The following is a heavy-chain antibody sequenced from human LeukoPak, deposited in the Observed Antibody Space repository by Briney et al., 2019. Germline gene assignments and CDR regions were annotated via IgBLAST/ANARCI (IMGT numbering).Heavy chain of an antibody. CDR2: ISSGSGYI. D-gene: IGHD4-17*01. CDR3: ARGYGDYGKYYFDS. V-gene: IGHV3-21*01. J-gene: IGHJ4*02. CDR1: GFTFSTFP. Sequence: GGSLRLSCAASGFTFSTFPMNWVRQAPGKGLAWVSSISSGSGYIYYADSVKGRFTISRAHAKNSLYLQMNSLRAEDTAVYYCARGYGDYGKYYFDSWGQGTLVTVSS.